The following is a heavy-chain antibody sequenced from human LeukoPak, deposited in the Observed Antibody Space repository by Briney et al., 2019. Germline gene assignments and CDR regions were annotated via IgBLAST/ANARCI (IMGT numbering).Heavy chain of an antibody. CDR2: IKQDGSEK. D-gene: IGHD4-11*01. J-gene: IGHJ6*03. CDR1: GFTFSSYW. V-gene: IGHV3-7*03. Sequence: GGSLRLSCAASGFTFSSYWMSWVRQVPGKGLEWVAKIKQDGSEKYYVDSVKGRFTISRDNSKNTLYLQMNSLRSEDTAVYYCARAVTPILYYYYYMDVWGKGTTVTVSS. CDR3: ARAVTPILYYYYYMDV.